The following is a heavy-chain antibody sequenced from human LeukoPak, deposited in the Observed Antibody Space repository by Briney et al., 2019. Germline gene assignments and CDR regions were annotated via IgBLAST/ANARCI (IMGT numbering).Heavy chain of an antibody. D-gene: IGHD4-11*01. V-gene: IGHV3-11*01. Sequence: GGSLRLSCAASGFTFSDYYMRWVRQAPGKGGEWLSYISRSGTTIYYTDSVKGRLTISRENDKNSLYLQMNSLRAEDTAVYYCARGIRQYAKSYFDYSGQGTLVTVSS. J-gene: IGHJ4*02. CDR1: GFTFSDYY. CDR3: ARGIRQYAKSYFDY. CDR2: ISRSGTTI.